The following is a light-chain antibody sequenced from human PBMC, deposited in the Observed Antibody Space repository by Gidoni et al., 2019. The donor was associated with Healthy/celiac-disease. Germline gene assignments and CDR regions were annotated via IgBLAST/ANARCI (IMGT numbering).Light chain of an antibody. V-gene: IGLV3-1*01. Sequence: SELTQPPSVSVTPGQTASITCSGDKLGDKYACWYQQKPGQSPVLVIYQDSKRPSGIPERFSGSNSGNTATLTISGTQAMDEADYYCQAWDSSTLYVFGTGTKVTVL. J-gene: IGLJ1*01. CDR1: KLGDKY. CDR2: QDS. CDR3: QAWDSSTLYV.